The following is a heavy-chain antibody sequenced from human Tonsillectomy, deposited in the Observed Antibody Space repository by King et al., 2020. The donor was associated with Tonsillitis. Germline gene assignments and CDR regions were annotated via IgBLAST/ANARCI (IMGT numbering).Heavy chain of an antibody. J-gene: IGHJ4*02. V-gene: IGHV1-18*04. Sequence: VQLVESGAEVKKPGASVKVSCKASGYTFTSYGISWVRQAPGQGLEWMGWISAYNGNTNYAQKLQGRVTMTTDTSTSTAYMDLRSLRSDDTAVYYCARGPPCIAAAGNWGVDYWGQGTLVTVSS. D-gene: IGHD6-13*01. CDR1: GYTFTSYG. CDR3: ARGPPCIAAAGNWGVDY. CDR2: ISAYNGNT.